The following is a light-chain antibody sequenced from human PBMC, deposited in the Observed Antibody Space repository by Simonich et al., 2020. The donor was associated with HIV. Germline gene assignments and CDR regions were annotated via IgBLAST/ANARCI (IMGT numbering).Light chain of an antibody. J-gene: IGKJ1*01. CDR3: QQYSNWPPT. Sequence: EIVMTQFPATLSLSPGERATLSCRASKSISNNLAWYQQKPGHAPRLLNNGASTRATGIPARFSGSGSGTEFTLTISSMQSEDFAVYYCQQYSNWPPTFGQGTKVEIK. V-gene: IGKV3-15*01. CDR2: GAS. CDR1: KSISNN.